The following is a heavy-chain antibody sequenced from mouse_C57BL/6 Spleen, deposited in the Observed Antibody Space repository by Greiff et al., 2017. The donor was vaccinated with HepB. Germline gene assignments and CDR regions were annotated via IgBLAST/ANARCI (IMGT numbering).Heavy chain of an antibody. Sequence: QVQLQQPGTELVKPGASVKLSCKASGYTFTSYWVHWVKQRPGQGLEWIGNINPSNGGTNYNEKFKSKATLTVDKSSSTAYMQLSSLTSEDSAVYYCARSLYYGYDRGDYYAMDYWGQGTSVTVSS. J-gene: IGHJ4*01. CDR3: ARSLYYGYDRGDYYAMDY. V-gene: IGHV1-53*01. D-gene: IGHD2-2*01. CDR2: INPSNGGT. CDR1: GYTFTSYW.